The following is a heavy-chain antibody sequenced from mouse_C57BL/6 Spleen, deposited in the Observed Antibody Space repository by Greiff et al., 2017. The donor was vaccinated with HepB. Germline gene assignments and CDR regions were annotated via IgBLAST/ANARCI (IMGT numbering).Heavy chain of an antibody. Sequence: EVKLMESGGGLVKPGGSLKLSCAASGFTFSDYGMHWVRQAPEKGLEWVAYISSGSSTIYYADTVKGRFTISRDNAKNTLFLQMTSLRSEDTAMYYCARGTVAPMDYWGQGTSVTVSS. V-gene: IGHV5-17*01. D-gene: IGHD1-1*01. J-gene: IGHJ4*01. CDR2: ISSGSSTI. CDR1: GFTFSDYG. CDR3: ARGTVAPMDY.